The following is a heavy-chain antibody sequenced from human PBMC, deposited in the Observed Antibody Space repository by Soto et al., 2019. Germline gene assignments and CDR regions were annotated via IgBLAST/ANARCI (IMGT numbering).Heavy chain of an antibody. V-gene: IGHV1-18*01. D-gene: IGHD1-26*01. Sequence: ASVKVSCKASGYTFTSYGISWVRQAPGRGFEWMGWISAYNGNTNYAQKLQGRVTMTTDTSTSTAYMELRSLRSDDTAVYYCARGLYSGSYSYYYGMVVWGQGPTVTVS. CDR3: ARGLYSGSYSYYYGMVV. CDR1: GYTFTSYG. J-gene: IGHJ6*01. CDR2: ISAYNGNT.